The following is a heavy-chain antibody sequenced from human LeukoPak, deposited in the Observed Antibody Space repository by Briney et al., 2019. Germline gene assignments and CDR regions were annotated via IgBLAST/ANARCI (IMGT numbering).Heavy chain of an antibody. Sequence: PGGSLRLSCAASGFTFSSYAMHWVRQAPGKGLEWVAVISYDGSNKYYADSVKGRFTISRDNSKNTLYLEMNSLRAEDTAVYYCARVGPGGNWTDWMADYWGQGTLVTVSS. D-gene: IGHD1-1*01. CDR1: GFTFSSYA. CDR2: ISYDGSNK. CDR3: ARVGPGGNWTDWMADY. J-gene: IGHJ4*02. V-gene: IGHV3-30-3*01.